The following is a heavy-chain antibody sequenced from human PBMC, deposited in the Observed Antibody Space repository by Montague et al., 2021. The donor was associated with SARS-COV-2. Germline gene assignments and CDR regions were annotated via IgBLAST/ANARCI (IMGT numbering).Heavy chain of an antibody. CDR1: GFTFSSYA. CDR2: ISYDGSNK. Sequence: SRRLSCSASGFTFSSYAMHWVRQAPGKGLEWVAVISYDGSNKYYADSVKGRFTISRDNSKNTLYLQMNSLRAEDTAVYYCATSEPFLEWLSLPFDYWGQGTLVTVSS. V-gene: IGHV3-30*04. CDR3: ATSEPFLEWLSLPFDY. J-gene: IGHJ4*02. D-gene: IGHD3-3*02.